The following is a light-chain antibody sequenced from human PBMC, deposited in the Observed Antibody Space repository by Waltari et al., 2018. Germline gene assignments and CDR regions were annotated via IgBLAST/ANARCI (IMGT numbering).Light chain of an antibody. J-gene: IGLJ3*02. CDR1: SGHSSNV. V-gene: IGLV4-69*01. CDR3: QTGGHGTWV. CDR2: VNSDGSH. Sequence: QLVLTQSTSASASLGASVKLTCTLSSGHSSNVIAWLQQQPEKGPRYLMKVNSDGSHSKGDEIPDRFSGSRSGAERYLTLSSLQSEDEADYYCQTGGHGTWVFGGGTKLTVL.